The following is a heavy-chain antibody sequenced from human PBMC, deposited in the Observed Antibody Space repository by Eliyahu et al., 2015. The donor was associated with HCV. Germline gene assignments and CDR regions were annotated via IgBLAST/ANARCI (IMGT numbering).Heavy chain of an antibody. CDR1: EFLFSXYA. Sequence: QVQLVESGGGVVQPGRSLRLSCATSEFLFSXYAMHWVRQAPGKGLXWVAFISYDGKNKQYTDSVKGRLTISRDNSKNALYLQMNSLRAEDTAVYYCAKDVGLWFPIYYFDYWGQGTLVTVSS. D-gene: IGHD3-10*01. CDR2: ISYDGKNK. V-gene: IGHV3-30*18. J-gene: IGHJ4*02. CDR3: AKDVGLWFPIYYFDY.